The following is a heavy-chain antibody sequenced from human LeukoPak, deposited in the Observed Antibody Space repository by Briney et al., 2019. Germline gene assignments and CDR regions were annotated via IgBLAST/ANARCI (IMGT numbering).Heavy chain of an antibody. J-gene: IGHJ4*02. V-gene: IGHV1-2*02. Sequence: ASVKVSCKASGYTFNGFYLHWVRQAPGQGLEWMGWINPNSGGTNYAQKFQGRVTMTRDTSISTAYMELSRLRSDDTAVYYCARGRPSSGSSGWGEYWGQGTLVTVSS. CDR1: GYTFNGFY. CDR3: ARGRPSSGSSGWGEY. D-gene: IGHD6-19*01. CDR2: INPNSGGT.